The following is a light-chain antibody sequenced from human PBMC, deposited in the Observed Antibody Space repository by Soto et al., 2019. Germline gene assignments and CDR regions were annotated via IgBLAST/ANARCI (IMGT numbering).Light chain of an antibody. V-gene: IGLV1-40*01. CDR3: QSYDTSLDVV. CDR2: DST. J-gene: IGLJ2*01. CDR1: NSNIGAGYD. Sequence: QSVLTQPPSVSGAPGQRVTLSCTGSNSNIGAGYDVHWYQQSPGTAPKLLIYDSTYRPSGVPDRFSGSKSGTSASLAITGLQAEDESNYYCQSYDTSLDVVFGGGPKLTVL.